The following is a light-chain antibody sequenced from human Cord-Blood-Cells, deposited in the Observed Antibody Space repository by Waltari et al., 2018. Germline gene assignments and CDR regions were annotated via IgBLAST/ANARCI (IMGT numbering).Light chain of an antibody. J-gene: IGKJ4*01. V-gene: IGKV3-20*01. Sequence: EIVLPQSPGTLSLSPGDRATLSCRASQSVSSSYLAWYQQKPGQAPRLLSYGASSRATGIPDRFSGSGSGTDFTLTISRLEPEDFAVYYCQQYGSSPPLTFGGGTKVEIK. CDR2: GAS. CDR3: QQYGSSPPLT. CDR1: QSVSSSY.